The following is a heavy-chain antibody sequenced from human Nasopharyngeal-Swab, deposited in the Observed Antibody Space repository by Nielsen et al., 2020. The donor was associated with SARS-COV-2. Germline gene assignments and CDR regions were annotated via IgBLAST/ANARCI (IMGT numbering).Heavy chain of an antibody. CDR3: ARVRIVGATPDAFDI. CDR1: GLTFSSYA. D-gene: IGHD1-26*01. CDR2: ISYDGSNK. J-gene: IGHJ3*02. Sequence: GESLKISCAASGLTFSSYAMHWVRQAPGKGLEWVAVISYDGSNKYYADSVKGRFTISRDNSKNTLYLQMNSLRAEDTAVYYCARVRIVGATPDAFDIWGQGTMVTVSS. V-gene: IGHV3-30-3*01.